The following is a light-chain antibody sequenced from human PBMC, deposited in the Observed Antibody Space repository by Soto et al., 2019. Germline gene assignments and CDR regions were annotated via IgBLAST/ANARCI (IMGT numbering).Light chain of an antibody. CDR3: QSYDTSLNGFVV. J-gene: IGLJ2*01. CDR2: ANN. V-gene: IGLV1-40*01. CDR1: SSNIGAGYD. Sequence: QSVLTQPPSVSGAPGQRVTISCTGTSSNIGAGYDVHWYQQLPRAAPKLLIYANNNRPSGVPDRFPGSKSGTSASLAITGLQAEDEADYYCQSYDTSLNGFVVFGGGTKLTVL.